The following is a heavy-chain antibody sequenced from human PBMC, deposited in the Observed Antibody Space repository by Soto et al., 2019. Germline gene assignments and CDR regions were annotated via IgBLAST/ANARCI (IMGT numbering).Heavy chain of an antibody. Sequence: EVQLVESGGGLVQPGGSLRLSCAASGFTFSSYSMNWVRQAPGKGLEWVSYISSSSSTIYYADSVKGRFTISRDNAKNSLYLQMNSLRAEDTAVYYCTREGHYDILTGYQRNYYYYGMDVWGQGTTVTVSS. D-gene: IGHD3-9*01. CDR1: GFTFSSYS. CDR3: TREGHYDILTGYQRNYYYYGMDV. CDR2: ISSSSSTI. J-gene: IGHJ6*02. V-gene: IGHV3-48*01.